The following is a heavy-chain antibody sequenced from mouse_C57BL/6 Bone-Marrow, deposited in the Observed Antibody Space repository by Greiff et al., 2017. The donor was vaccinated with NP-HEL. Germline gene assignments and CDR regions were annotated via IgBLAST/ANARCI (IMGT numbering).Heavy chain of an antibody. CDR2: ITHSGET. J-gene: IGHJ4*01. V-gene: IGHV12-3*01. Sequence: QVQLKESGPGLVKPSQSLFLTCSITGFPITSGYYWIWIRQSPGKPLEWMGYITHSGETFYNPSLQSPISITRETSKNQFFLQLNSVTTEDTAMYYCAGVDRLHYAMDYWGQGTSVTVSS. CDR1: GFPITSGYY. CDR3: AGVDRLHYAMDY.